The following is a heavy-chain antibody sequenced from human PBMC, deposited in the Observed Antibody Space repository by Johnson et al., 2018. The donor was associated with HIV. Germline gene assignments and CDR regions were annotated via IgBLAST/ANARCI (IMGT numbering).Heavy chain of an antibody. CDR3: ARGRSLRSVAGDDAFDI. J-gene: IGHJ3*02. CDR1: GFIFNDYV. V-gene: IGHV3-15*01. D-gene: IGHD6-19*01. Sequence: VQLVESGGGLIQPGGSLRLSCAASGFIFNDYVMNWVRQAPGKGLEWVGRIKSKTDGGTTDYAATVKGRFTMSRDDSKNMLHLQMNSLRAEDTAVYYCARGRSLRSVAGDDAFDIWGQGTMVTVSS. CDR2: IKSKTDGGTT.